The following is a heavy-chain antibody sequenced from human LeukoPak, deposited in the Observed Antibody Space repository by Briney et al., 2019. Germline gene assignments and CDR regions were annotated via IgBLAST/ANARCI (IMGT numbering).Heavy chain of an antibody. CDR3: ARDGMITFGGVIVLDY. J-gene: IGHJ4*02. CDR2: IKQDGSDK. D-gene: IGHD3-16*02. Sequence: GGSLRLSCAASGFTFSDYWMSWVRQAPGKGLEWVANIKQDGSDKYYVDSVKGRFTISRDNARNSLYLEMNSLRAEDTAVYYCARDGMITFGGVIVLDYWGQGTLVNVSS. V-gene: IGHV3-7*04. CDR1: GFTFSDYW.